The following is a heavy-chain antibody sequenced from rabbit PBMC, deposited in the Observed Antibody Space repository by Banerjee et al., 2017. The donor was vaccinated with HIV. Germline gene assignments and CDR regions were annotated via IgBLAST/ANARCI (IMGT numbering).Heavy chain of an antibody. CDR1: GFTLSSSYY. Sequence: QEQLEESGGGLVKPGASLTLTCKASGFTLSSSYYMCWVRQAPGKGLEWIACIDGGSSGSTGYASWAKGRFTISKTSSTTVTLQVPSLTAADTATYFCARHFSIAYPYTNLWGQGTLVTVS. CDR3: ARHFSIAYPYTNL. J-gene: IGHJ4*01. D-gene: IGHD6-1*01. V-gene: IGHV1S45*01. CDR2: IDGGSSGST.